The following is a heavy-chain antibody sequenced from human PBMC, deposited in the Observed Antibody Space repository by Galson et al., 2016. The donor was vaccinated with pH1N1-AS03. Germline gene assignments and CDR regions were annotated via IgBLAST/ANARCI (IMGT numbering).Heavy chain of an antibody. CDR3: AREIHFSGPLDY. J-gene: IGHJ4*02. V-gene: IGHV3-23*01. CDR2: LSNSAAST. Sequence: SLRLSCAASGSTFSNYAMGWVRQAPGKGLEWVSALSNSAASTYYADSVKGRFTISRDNSKNTLYLQMNSLRAEDTAIYYCAREIHFSGPLDYWGQGTLVTVSS. CDR1: GSTFSNYA. D-gene: IGHD6-19*01.